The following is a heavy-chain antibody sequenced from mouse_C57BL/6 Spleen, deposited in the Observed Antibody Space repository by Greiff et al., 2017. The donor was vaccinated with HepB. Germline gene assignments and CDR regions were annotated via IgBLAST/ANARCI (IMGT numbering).Heavy chain of an antibody. CDR3: ARTGYGSGVFAY. Sequence: VQLQQSGAELVRPGASVKLSCKASGYTFTDYYINWVKQRPGQGLEWIARIYPGSGNTYYNEKFKGKATLTAEKSSSAAYMQLSSLPSEDSAVYICARTGYGSGVFAYWGQGTLVTVSA. CDR2: IYPGSGNT. D-gene: IGHD1-1*01. V-gene: IGHV1-76*01. CDR1: GYTFTDYY. J-gene: IGHJ3*01.